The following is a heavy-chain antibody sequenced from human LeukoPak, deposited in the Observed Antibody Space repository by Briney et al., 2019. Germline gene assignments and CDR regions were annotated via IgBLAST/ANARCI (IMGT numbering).Heavy chain of an antibody. V-gene: IGHV4-59*01. Sequence: SETQSLTCTVSGGSISSYYWSWIRQPPGKGLEWIGYIYYSGSTNYNPSLKSRVTISVDTSKNQFSLKLSSVTAADTAVYYCARLVGAPDAFDIWGQGTMVTVSS. J-gene: IGHJ3*02. CDR1: GGSISSYY. CDR2: IYYSGST. D-gene: IGHD1-26*01. CDR3: ARLVGAPDAFDI.